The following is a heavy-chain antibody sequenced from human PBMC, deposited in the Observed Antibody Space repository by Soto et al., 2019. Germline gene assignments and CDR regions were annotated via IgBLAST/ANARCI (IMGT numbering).Heavy chain of an antibody. D-gene: IGHD1-26*01. CDR1: GYSFTTYW. CDR2: IYPGDSDT. CDR3: ASPRYSGSYYDAFDL. Sequence: PGESLKISCKGSGYSFTTYWIGWVRQMPGKGLEWMGIIYPGDSDTRYGPSFRGQVTISADKSISTAYLQWSSLKASDTAMYYCASPRYSGSYYDAFDLCGQGTMVTVSS. J-gene: IGHJ3*01. V-gene: IGHV5-51*01.